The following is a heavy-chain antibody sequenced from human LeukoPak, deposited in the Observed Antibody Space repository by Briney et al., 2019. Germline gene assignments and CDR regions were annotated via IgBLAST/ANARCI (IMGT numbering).Heavy chain of an antibody. CDR2: ISAYNGNT. CDR3: ARDMSGWPFDY. CDR1: GYTFSSYG. D-gene: IGHD6-19*01. V-gene: IGHV1-18*01. Sequence: ASVKVSCKASGYTFSSYGIRWVRQAPGQGLEWMGWISAYNGNTNYAQKLQGRVTMTTDTSTSTAYMELRSLRSDDTAVYYCARDMSGWPFDYWGQGTLVTVSS. J-gene: IGHJ4*02.